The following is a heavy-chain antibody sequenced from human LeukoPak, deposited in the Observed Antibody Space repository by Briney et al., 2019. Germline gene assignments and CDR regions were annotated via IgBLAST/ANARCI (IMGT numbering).Heavy chain of an antibody. CDR1: GFTFSSYA. CDR2: ISGSGGST. Sequence: PGGSLRLSCAASGFTFSSYAMSWVRQAPGKGLEWVSAISGSGGSTYYADSVKGRFTISRDNSKNTLYLQMNSLRAEDTAVYYCAKDPLGNYYYYMDVWGKGTTVTVSS. CDR3: AKDPLGNYYYYMDV. J-gene: IGHJ6*03. V-gene: IGHV3-23*01.